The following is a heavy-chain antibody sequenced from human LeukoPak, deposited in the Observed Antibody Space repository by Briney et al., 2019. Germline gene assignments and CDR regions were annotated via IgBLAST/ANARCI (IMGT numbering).Heavy chain of an antibody. CDR2: IYSGGST. CDR1: GFTVSSNY. CDR3: ARDSSSGWNGGGFDY. J-gene: IGHJ4*02. Sequence: PGGSLRLSCAASGFTVSSNYMSWVRQAPGKGLEWVSVIYSGGSTYYADSVKGRSTISRDNSKNTLYLQMNSLRAEDTAVYYCARDSSSGWNGGGFDYWGQGTLVTVSS. V-gene: IGHV3-53*01. D-gene: IGHD6-19*01.